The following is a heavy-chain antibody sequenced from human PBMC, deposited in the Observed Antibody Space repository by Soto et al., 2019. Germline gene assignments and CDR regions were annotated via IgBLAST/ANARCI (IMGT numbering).Heavy chain of an antibody. D-gene: IGHD3-3*01. V-gene: IGHV3-11*01. Sequence: LRLSCAAFGFTFSDYYMNWIRQAPGKGLEWVSYISNSGGTIYYEDSVKGRFTISRDNAKNSLFLQMNSLRAEDTAVYYCVRVQRDDFWSGYGMDVWGQGTTVTVSS. CDR2: ISNSGGTI. CDR3: VRVQRDDFWSGYGMDV. J-gene: IGHJ6*02. CDR1: GFTFSDYY.